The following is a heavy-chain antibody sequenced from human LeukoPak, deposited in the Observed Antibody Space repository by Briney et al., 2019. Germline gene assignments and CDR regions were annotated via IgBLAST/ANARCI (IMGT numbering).Heavy chain of an antibody. CDR1: EFTFSSYA. J-gene: IGHJ4*02. D-gene: IGHD5-18*01. CDR2: ISGSGGST. CDR3: AKEATEGRTWIQLWHPYDY. V-gene: IGHV3-23*01. Sequence: GGSLRLSCAASEFTFSSYAMSWVRQAPGKGLEWVSAISGSGGSTYYADSVKGRFTISRDNSKNTLYLQMNSLRAEDTAVYYCAKEATEGRTWIQLWHPYDYWGQGTLVTVSS.